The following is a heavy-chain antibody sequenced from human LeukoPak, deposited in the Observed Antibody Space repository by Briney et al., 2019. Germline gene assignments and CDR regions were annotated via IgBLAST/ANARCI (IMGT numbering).Heavy chain of an antibody. CDR2: ISAYNGNT. Sequence: ASAKVSCKASGYTFTSYGISWVRQAPGQGLEWMGWISAYNGNTNYAQKLQGRVTMTTDTSTSTAYMELRSLRSDDTAVYYCAREGRATYYYDSSGYYVYWGQGTLVTVSS. V-gene: IGHV1-18*01. J-gene: IGHJ4*02. CDR3: AREGRATYYYDSSGYYVY. D-gene: IGHD3-22*01. CDR1: GYTFTSYG.